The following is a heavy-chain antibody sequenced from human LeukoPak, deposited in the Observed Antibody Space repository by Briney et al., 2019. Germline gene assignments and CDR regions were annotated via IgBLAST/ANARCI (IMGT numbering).Heavy chain of an antibody. Sequence: PGGSLRLSCAASGSTFSGYGMHWVRQAPGKGLEWVTFIRFDGTNKSYADSVKGRFTISRDNSKNTLYLQMNSLRAEDTAVYYCAKDQYNWNDVGSEFDYWGQGTLVTVSS. CDR1: GSTFSGYG. D-gene: IGHD1-20*01. V-gene: IGHV3-30*02. J-gene: IGHJ4*02. CDR3: AKDQYNWNDVGSEFDY. CDR2: IRFDGTNK.